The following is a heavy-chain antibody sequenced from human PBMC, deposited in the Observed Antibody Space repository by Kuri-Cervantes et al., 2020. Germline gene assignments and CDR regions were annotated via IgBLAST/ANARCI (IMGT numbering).Heavy chain of an antibody. CDR2: ISSSSSTI. D-gene: IGHD6-19*01. CDR3: AAVAGTASGDY. J-gene: IGHJ4*02. Sequence: GGSLRLSCAASGFTFSSYSMNWVRQAPGKGLEWVSYISSSSSTIYYADSVKGRFTISRDNAKNSLYLQMNSLRAEDTAVYYCAAVAGTASGDYWGQGTLVTVSS. V-gene: IGHV3-48*01. CDR1: GFTFSSYS.